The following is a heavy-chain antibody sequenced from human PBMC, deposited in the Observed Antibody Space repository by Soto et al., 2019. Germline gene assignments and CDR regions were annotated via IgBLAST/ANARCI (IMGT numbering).Heavy chain of an antibody. J-gene: IGHJ3*01. CDR1: GGTVSVDS. CDR2: IIPLFGAG. CDR3: ARTIREEAAAIPRPFDV. Sequence: QVHLVQSGAEVRRPGSSVKLSCKASGGTVSVDSITWLRQAPGHTVEWIGGIIPLFGAGNVADRVKARVTLSADESTSTAYMELRSVRSEDTAKYYCARTIREEAAAIPRPFDVWGQGTTVIVS. D-gene: IGHD2-2*01. V-gene: IGHV1-69*01.